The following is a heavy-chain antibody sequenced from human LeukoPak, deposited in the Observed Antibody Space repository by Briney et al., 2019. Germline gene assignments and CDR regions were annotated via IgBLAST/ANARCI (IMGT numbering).Heavy chain of an antibody. V-gene: IGHV4-38-2*02. Sequence: SETLSLTCTVSGYSISSGYYWGWIRQPPGKGLEWIGSIYHSGSTYYNPSLKSRVTISVDTSKNQFSLKLSSLTAADTAVYYCARVPDSNYPYYFDYWGQGTLVTVSS. CDR2: IYHSGST. J-gene: IGHJ4*02. CDR1: GYSISSGYY. D-gene: IGHD4-11*01. CDR3: ARVPDSNYPYYFDY.